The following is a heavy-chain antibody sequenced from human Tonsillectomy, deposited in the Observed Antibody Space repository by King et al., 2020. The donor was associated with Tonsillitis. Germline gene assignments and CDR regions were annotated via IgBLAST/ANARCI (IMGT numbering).Heavy chain of an antibody. D-gene: IGHD4-23*01. Sequence: VQLVQSGAEVKKPGESLMISCKGSGYGFTSYWIGWLRQMPGKSLEWWGIFYPGDSCTSYTPSFQGQVTSSADKSISTSYLQWSSLKASDTAMYYCARHDYGGNSGAFDIWGQGTMVTVSS. CDR3: ARHDYGGNSGAFDI. J-gene: IGHJ3*02. CDR1: GYGFTSYW. CDR2: FYPGDSCT. V-gene: IGHV5-51*01.